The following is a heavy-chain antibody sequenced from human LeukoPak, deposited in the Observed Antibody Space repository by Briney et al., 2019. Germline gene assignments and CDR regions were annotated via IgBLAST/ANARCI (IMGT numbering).Heavy chain of an antibody. J-gene: IGHJ4*02. CDR2: INPNSGGT. CDR3: ATRIAVAGTQGY. D-gene: IGHD6-19*01. V-gene: IGHV1-2*02. Sequence: GASVKVSCKPSGYTFTAYYIHWVRQAPGQGLEWMGWINPNSGGTNYAQKFQGRVTMTRDTSISTAYMELSRLRSDDTAVYYCATRIAVAGTQGYWGQGTLVTVSS. CDR1: GYTFTAYY.